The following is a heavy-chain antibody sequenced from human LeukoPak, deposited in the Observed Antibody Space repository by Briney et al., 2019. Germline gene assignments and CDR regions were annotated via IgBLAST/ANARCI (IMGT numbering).Heavy chain of an antibody. CDR3: AKDIGGWGDYGELLD. CDR2: ISWDGGST. V-gene: IGHV3-43*01. Sequence: QPGGSLRLSCAASGFTFDDYTMHWVRQAPGKGLKWVSLISWDGGSTYYADSVKGRFTISRDNSKNSLYLQMNSLGTEDTALYYCAKDIGGWGDYGELLDWGQGTLVTVSS. CDR1: GFTFDDYT. D-gene: IGHD4-17*01. J-gene: IGHJ4*02.